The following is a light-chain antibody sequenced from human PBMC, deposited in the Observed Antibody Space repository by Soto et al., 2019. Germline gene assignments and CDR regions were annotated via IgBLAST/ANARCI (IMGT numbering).Light chain of an antibody. CDR1: QSVSSY. CDR2: AAS. V-gene: IGKV3-11*01. Sequence: SQSPAALSLTPRERATLSCRASQSVSSYLAWYQQKPGQAPRLLFYAASNRATGIPARFSGCGSGAFFTLTISMQAEDDIADYCPQPGSTLLTFGGGTKVDI. J-gene: IGKJ4*01. CDR3: QPGSTLLT.